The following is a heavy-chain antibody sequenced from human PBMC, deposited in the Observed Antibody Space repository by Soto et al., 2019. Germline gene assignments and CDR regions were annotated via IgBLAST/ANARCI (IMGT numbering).Heavy chain of an antibody. CDR1: GFTFSSYG. V-gene: IGHV3-30*18. CDR2: ISYDGSNK. D-gene: IGHD3-3*01. J-gene: IGHJ5*02. Sequence: QVQLVESGGGVVQPGRSLRLSCAASGFTFSSYGMHWVRQAPGKGLEWVAVISYDGSNKYYADSVKGRFTISRDNSKNTLCLQMNSLRAEDTAVYYCAKAPSQMFPTASRFLEWLLGTNNWFDPCGQGTLVTVSS. CDR3: AKAPSQMFPTASRFLEWLLGTNNWFDP.